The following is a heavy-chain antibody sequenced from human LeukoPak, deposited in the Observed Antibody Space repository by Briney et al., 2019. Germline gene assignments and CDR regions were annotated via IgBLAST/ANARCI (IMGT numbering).Heavy chain of an antibody. CDR2: IYYSGST. CDR3: ARVSDYSNYLDY. CDR1: GGSISSYY. V-gene: IGHV4-59*08. D-gene: IGHD4-11*01. Sequence: SETLSLTCTVSGGSISSYYWSWIRQPPGKGLEWIGYIYYSGSTNYNPSLKSRVTISVDTSKNQFSLKLSSVTAADTAVYYCARVSDYSNYLDYWGQGTLVTVSS. J-gene: IGHJ4*02.